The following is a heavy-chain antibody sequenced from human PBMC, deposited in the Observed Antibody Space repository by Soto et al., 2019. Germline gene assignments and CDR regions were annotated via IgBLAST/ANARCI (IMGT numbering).Heavy chain of an antibody. Sequence: QVQLVQSGAEVKKPGASVKVSCKASGYTFPSYGISWVRQAPGQGLEWMGWISAYNGNTIYAQKLQGRVTMTTDTSTSKDYMELRSLRSDHTAVYYCARDYMGGSKYYDCWGQGTLFTVSS. CDR1: GYTFPSYG. D-gene: IGHD3-10*01. J-gene: IGHJ4*02. CDR3: ARDYMGGSKYYDC. CDR2: ISAYNGNT. V-gene: IGHV1-18*01.